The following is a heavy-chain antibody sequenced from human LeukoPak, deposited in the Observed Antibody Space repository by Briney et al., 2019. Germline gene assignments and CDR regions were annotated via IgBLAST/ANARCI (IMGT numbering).Heavy chain of an antibody. CDR1: GYTFTSYG. CDR2: ISAYNGNT. CDR3: ARDYYYDSSGYYPLFDY. V-gene: IGHV1-18*01. D-gene: IGHD3-22*01. J-gene: IGHJ4*02. Sequence: ASVKVSWKASGYTFTSYGISWVRQAPGQGLEWMGWISAYNGNTNYAQKLQGRVTMTTDTSTNTAYMELRSLRSDDTAVYYCARDYYYDSSGYYPLFDYWGQGTLVTVSS.